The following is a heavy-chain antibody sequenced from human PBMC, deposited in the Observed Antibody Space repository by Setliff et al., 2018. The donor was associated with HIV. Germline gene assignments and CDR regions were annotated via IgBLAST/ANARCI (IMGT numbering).Heavy chain of an antibody. CDR3: VRDDYGYNGKGFDY. D-gene: IGHD4-17*01. Sequence: SETLSLTCTVSGGSVHSGSYYWSWVRQPPGKGLEWIGYIYYSGTTYYNPSLKSRVTMSIDTSKNQFSLKLSSVTAADTAMYYCVRDDYGYNGKGFDYWGPGTLVTVSS. CDR2: IYYSGTT. J-gene: IGHJ4*02. CDR1: GGSVHSGSYY. V-gene: IGHV4-30-4*01.